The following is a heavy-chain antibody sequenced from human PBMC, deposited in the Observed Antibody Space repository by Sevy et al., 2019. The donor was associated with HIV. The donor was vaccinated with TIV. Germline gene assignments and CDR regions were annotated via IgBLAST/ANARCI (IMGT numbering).Heavy chain of an antibody. Sequence: GGSLRLSCAASGLSFTSNGMSWVRQAPGKGLEWVAGITSGGATYYADSVKGRFTVSRDNSKNTLYLQLNNLRADDTAVFYCAGGDTPMITYLDYWGQGTLVTVSS. V-gene: IGHV3-23*01. CDR1: GLSFTSNG. D-gene: IGHD3-16*01. CDR2: ITSGGAT. CDR3: AGGDTPMITYLDY. J-gene: IGHJ4*02.